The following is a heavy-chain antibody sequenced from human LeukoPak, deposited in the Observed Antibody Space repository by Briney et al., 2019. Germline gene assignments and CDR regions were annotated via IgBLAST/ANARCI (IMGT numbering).Heavy chain of an antibody. J-gene: IGHJ5*02. D-gene: IGHD3-9*01. Sequence: PGGSLRLSCAVSGFTFSDTYMTWIRQAPGKGLESLSYISPSGTDISYADSVKGRFTISRDNAKNSLYLQMNSLRAEDTAVYYCTRVFENAWGQGTLVTVSS. CDR2: ISPSGTDI. CDR3: TRVFENA. V-gene: IGHV3-11*04. CDR1: GFTFSDTY.